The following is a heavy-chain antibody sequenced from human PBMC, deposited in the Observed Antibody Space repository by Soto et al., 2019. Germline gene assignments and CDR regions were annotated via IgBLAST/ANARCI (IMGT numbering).Heavy chain of an antibody. V-gene: IGHV4-30-4*01. CDR1: GGSISRGDYY. CDR2: MYNSGIT. CDR3: ARDHKD. J-gene: IGHJ4*02. Sequence: SETLSLTCTVSGGSISRGDYYWSWIRQPPGKGLEWIAYMYNSGITYYNPSLKSRVSISIDTSRNQFSLKLSAVTAADTAIYYCARDHKDWGQGTLVTVSS.